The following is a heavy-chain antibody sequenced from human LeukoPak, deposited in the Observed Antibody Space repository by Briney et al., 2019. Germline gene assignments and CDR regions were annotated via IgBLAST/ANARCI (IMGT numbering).Heavy chain of an antibody. D-gene: IGHD4-17*01. J-gene: IGHJ4*02. CDR2: ISSSGSTI. CDR3: ARDHGKDDYGEDYFDY. CDR1: GFTFSDYY. V-gene: IGHV3-11*01. Sequence: GGPLRLSCAASGFTFSDYYMSWIRQAPGKGLEWVSYISSSGSTIYYADSVKGRFTISRDNAKNSLYLQMNSLRAEDTAVYYCARDHGKDDYGEDYFDYWGQGTLVTVSS.